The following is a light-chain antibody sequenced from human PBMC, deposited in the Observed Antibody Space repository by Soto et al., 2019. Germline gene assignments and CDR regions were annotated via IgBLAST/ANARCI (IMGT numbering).Light chain of an antibody. CDR1: QNLSRYF. V-gene: IGKV3-20*01. CDR2: GAS. Sequence: EVVLTQSRSTLSLSPGSRPSLSCRASQNLSRYFLAWYQHKNGQAPRIXISGASRRATGIPDRFSGAGYGTDFNLTISRLEPEDFALYYCQQHDILPITFGQGTRLEIK. CDR3: QQHDILPIT. J-gene: IGKJ5*01.